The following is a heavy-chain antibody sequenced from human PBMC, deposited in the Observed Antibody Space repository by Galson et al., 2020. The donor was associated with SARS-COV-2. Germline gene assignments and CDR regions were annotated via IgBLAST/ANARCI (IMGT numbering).Heavy chain of an antibody. CDR1: GYTFTAYY. CDR3: TRDTAGGPGSKGY. V-gene: IGHV1-2*02. CDR2: INCYSGDS. Sequence: ASVKVSCKTSGYTFTAYYIHWVRQAPGQGLEWMGWINCYSGDSNYAQSFQGRVTMTRDTSISTAYMELGNLRSDDTALYYCTRDTAGGPGSKGYWGQGTLVALSS. J-gene: IGHJ4*02. D-gene: IGHD3-16*01.